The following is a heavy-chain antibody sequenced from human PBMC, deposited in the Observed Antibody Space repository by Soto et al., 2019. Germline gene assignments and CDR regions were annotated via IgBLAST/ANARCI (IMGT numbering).Heavy chain of an antibody. Sequence: PGGSLRLSCAASGFTFSSYAMHWVRQAPGKGLEWVAVISYDGSNKYYADSVKGRFTISRDNSKNTLYLQMNSLRAEDTAVYYCARDRGYDILTGYYDPYYYGMDVWGQGTTVTVSS. J-gene: IGHJ6*02. CDR2: ISYDGSNK. CDR1: GFTFSSYA. D-gene: IGHD3-9*01. CDR3: ARDRGYDILTGYYDPYYYGMDV. V-gene: IGHV3-30-3*01.